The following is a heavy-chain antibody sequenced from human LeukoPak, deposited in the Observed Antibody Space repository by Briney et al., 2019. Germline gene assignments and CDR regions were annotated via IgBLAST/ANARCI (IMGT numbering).Heavy chain of an antibody. V-gene: IGHV3-30*02. CDR3: AKEHSNWYHFDY. CDR1: GFTFSGYG. J-gene: IGHJ4*02. D-gene: IGHD6-13*01. CDR2: IRYDASNK. Sequence: GESLRLSCAASGFTFSGYGMHWGRQAAGKGLEWVAFIRYDASNKYYADSVKGRFTISRDNSKNTLYLQMNSLRAEDTAVYYCAKEHSNWYHFDYWGQGTLVPAYS.